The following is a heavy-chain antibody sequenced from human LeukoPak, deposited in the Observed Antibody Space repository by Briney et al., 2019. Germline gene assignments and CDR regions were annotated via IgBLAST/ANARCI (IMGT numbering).Heavy chain of an antibody. D-gene: IGHD5-12*01. J-gene: IGHJ4*02. CDR3: ARDYSGYDLDYFDY. CDR1: GGSISSGSYY. Sequence: PSQTLSLTCTVSGGSISSGSYYWSWIRQPAGKGLEWIGRIYSSGSTNYNPSLKSRVTISQDTSKNQVSLKLSSETAADTAVYYCARDYSGYDLDYFDYWGQGTLVTVSS. V-gene: IGHV4-61*02. CDR2: IYSSGST.